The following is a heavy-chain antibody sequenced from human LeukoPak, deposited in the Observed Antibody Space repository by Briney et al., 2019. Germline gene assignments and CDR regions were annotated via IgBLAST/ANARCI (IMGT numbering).Heavy chain of an antibody. D-gene: IGHD4-23*01. CDR2: INPGNGAT. Sequence: GASAKVSCKASGYAFTTYDINWVRQAPGQGLEWMAWINPGNGATGYAQTFQDRITVTSDTSTDTVYMELASLTSNDTATYYCARSPQDHGGNCFNHWGLGSLVTVSS. V-gene: IGHV1-8*01. J-gene: IGHJ4*02. CDR1: GYAFTTYD. CDR3: ARSPQDHGGNCFNH.